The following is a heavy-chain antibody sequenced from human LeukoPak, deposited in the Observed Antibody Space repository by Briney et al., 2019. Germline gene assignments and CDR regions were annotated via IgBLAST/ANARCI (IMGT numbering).Heavy chain of an antibody. J-gene: IGHJ3*02. CDR2: INRDGTQE. V-gene: IGHV3-7*05. D-gene: IGHD4-17*01. CDR1: GFTLSNFW. CDR3: ARYPPVTNVHDAFYI. Sequence: PGGSLRLSCAASGFTLSNFWMNWVRQAPGKGLEWVAIINRDGTQEYYVDSLNCRFTTSTDNANNSLYLQMNSLRSEDTAVYYCARYPPVTNVHDAFYIWGQGTIFTVSS.